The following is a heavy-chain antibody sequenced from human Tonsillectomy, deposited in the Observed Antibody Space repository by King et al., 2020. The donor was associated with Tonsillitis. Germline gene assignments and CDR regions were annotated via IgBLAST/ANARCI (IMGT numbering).Heavy chain of an antibody. D-gene: IGHD4/OR15-4a*01. CDR3: TAAFLVLQLDGIDA. V-gene: IGHV3-15*01. Sequence: VQLVESGGGLVKPGGSLRLSCAASGFTFSNAWMSWVRQAPGKGLQWVGRIKDKTDGETVAYAAPVKGRFTISRDDSKDTLFLQMSGLRVEDTAVYYCTAAFLVLQLDGIDAGGRGTLVTVSS. CDR1: GFTFSNAW. J-gene: IGHJ5*02. CDR2: IKDKTDGETV.